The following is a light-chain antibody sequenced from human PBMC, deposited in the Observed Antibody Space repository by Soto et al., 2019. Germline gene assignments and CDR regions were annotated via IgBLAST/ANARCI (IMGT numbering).Light chain of an antibody. CDR3: QQHGRSPPYT. V-gene: IGKV3-20*01. CDR1: KSVSSNY. CDR2: GAS. Sequence: EIVLTQSPGTLSLSPGERATLSCRASKSVSSNYLAWYQQKFGQAPRLLIFGASTRATGIPERFSGSGSGTDFTLTISRLEPEDFAVYYCQQHGRSPPYTFGQGTKVEIK. J-gene: IGKJ2*01.